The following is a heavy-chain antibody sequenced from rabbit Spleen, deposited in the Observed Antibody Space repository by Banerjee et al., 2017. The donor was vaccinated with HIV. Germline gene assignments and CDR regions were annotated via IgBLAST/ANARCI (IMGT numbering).Heavy chain of an antibody. V-gene: IGHV1S45*01. CDR2: IAIGSVRT. CDR3: ARDLVAVIGWNFNL. D-gene: IGHD1-1*01. Sequence: QEHLEESGGDLVKPGASLTLTCTASGFSFSSGYYMCWVRQAPGKGLEWIGCIAIGSVRTYYASWAKGRFPISKTSSTTVTLQMTSLTAADTATYFCARDLVAVIGWNFNLWGPGTLVTVS. CDR1: GFSFSSGYY. J-gene: IGHJ4*01.